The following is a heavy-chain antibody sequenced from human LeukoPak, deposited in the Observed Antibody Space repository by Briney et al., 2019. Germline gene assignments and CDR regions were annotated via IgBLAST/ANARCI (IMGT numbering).Heavy chain of an antibody. CDR2: IYYSGST. J-gene: IGHJ1*01. Sequence: SETLSLTCTVSGGSISSYYWSWIRQPPGKGLEWIGYIYYSGSTNYNPSLKSRVTISVDTSKNQFSLKLSSVTAADTAVYYCAKMKYSSSSWYFQHWGQGTLVTASS. CDR3: AKMKYSSSSWYFQH. CDR1: GGSISSYY. V-gene: IGHV4-59*01. D-gene: IGHD6-6*01.